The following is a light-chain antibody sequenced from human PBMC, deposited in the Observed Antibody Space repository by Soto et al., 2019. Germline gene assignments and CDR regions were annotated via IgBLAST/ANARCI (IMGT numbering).Light chain of an antibody. J-gene: IGKJ5*01. CDR3: QQYHSDPIT. CDR2: WAS. V-gene: IGKV4-1*01. CDR1: QNILSNSKNY. Sequence: DIVMTQSPESLAVSLGERATINCKSSQNILSNSKNYLAWFQQKPGQPPKLLIYWASTRESGVPERFSGSGSETDFTLTISSLQAEDVAFYYCQQYHSDPITFGQGTRLENK.